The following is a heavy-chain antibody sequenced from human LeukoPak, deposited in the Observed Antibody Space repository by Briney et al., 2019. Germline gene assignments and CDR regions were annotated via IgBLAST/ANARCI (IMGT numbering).Heavy chain of an antibody. J-gene: IGHJ4*02. V-gene: IGHV3-74*01. CDR1: GFTFSSYW. CDR2: INSDGSST. D-gene: IGHD3-22*01. CDR3: ASDYYDSSGYYRLAH. Sequence: GGSLRLSCAASGFTFSSYWMHWVRQAPGKGLVWVSRINSDGSSTSYADSVKGRFTISRDNAKNTLYLQMNSLRAEDTAVYYCASDYYDSSGYYRLAHWGQGTLVTVSS.